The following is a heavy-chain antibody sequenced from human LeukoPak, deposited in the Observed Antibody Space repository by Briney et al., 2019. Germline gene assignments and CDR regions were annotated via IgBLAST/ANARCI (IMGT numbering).Heavy chain of an antibody. Sequence: SETLSLTCTVSGYSISSGYYWGWIRQPPGKGLEWIGSIYHSGSTYYNPSLKSRVTISVDTSKNQFSLELSSVTAADTAVYYCARGGRTDSSSWFARSYFDYWGQGTLVTVSS. J-gene: IGHJ4*02. D-gene: IGHD6-13*01. CDR1: GYSISSGYY. CDR2: IYHSGST. V-gene: IGHV4-38-2*02. CDR3: ARGGRTDSSSWFARSYFDY.